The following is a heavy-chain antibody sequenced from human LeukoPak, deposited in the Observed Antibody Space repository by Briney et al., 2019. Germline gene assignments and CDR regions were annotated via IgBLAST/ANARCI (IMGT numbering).Heavy chain of an antibody. Sequence: GGSLRLSCAASGFTFSSYAMSWVRHAPGKGLEWVSAISGSGGSTYYADSVKGRFTISRDNSKNTLYLQMNSLRAEDTAVYYCAKDKAAFPDFDYWGQGTLVTVSS. V-gene: IGHV3-23*01. CDR1: GFTFSSYA. CDR3: AKDKAAFPDFDY. D-gene: IGHD2-15*01. J-gene: IGHJ4*02. CDR2: ISGSGGST.